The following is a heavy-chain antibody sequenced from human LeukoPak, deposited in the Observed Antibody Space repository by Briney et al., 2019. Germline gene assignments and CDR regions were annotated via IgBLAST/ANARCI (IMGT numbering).Heavy chain of an antibody. CDR2: IWYDGYNK. CDR3: AKDLCSTSCYTGCDY. D-gene: IGHD2-2*02. CDR1: GFTFSTYG. J-gene: IGHJ4*02. V-gene: IGHV3-33*06. Sequence: PGGSLRLSCAASGFTFSTYGMHWVRQAPGKGLEWVAVIWYDGYNKYYGDSVKGRFTISRDNSKNTLYLQMNSLRADDTAVYYCAKDLCSTSCYTGCDYWGQGTLVTVSS.